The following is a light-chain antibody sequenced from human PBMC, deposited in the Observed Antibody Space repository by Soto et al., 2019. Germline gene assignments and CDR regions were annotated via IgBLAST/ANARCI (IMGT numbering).Light chain of an antibody. CDR1: QEISNH. CDR2: DAS. CDR3: QQYHNDPVT. Sequence: DIQMTQSPSSLSASVGDRVTITCRASQEISNHLAWFQQKPGKPPKSLIYDASSLQSGVPSKFSGSGSGTDFTLTISSLQPEEFATYYCQQYHNDPVTFGGGTKVEIK. V-gene: IGKV1-16*02. J-gene: IGKJ4*01.